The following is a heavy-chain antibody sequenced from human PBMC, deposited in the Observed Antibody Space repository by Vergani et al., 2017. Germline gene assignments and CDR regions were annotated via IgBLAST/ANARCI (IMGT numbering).Heavy chain of an antibody. CDR3: AKEEWGIAAAGATPGFYMAV. CDR2: ISYDGSNK. J-gene: IGHJ6*03. Sequence: QVQLVESGGGVVQPGRSLRLSCAASGFTFSSYGMHWVRQAPGKGLEWVAVISYDGSNKYYADSVKGRFTISRDNSKNTLYLQMNSLRAEDTAVYYCAKEEWGIAAAGATPGFYMAVWGKGTTVTVSS. V-gene: IGHV3-30*18. D-gene: IGHD6-13*01. CDR1: GFTFSSYG.